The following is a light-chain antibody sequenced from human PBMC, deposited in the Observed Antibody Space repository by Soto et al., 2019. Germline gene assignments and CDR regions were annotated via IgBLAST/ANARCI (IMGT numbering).Light chain of an antibody. J-gene: IGLJ2*01. CDR1: SGSIASNY. CDR3: QSYDSSTVV. Sequence: NFMLTQPHSVSESPGKTVTISCTGSSGSIASNYVQWYQQRPGSAPTTVIYEDNQRPSGVPDRFSGSIDRSSNSASLTISGLKTEDEADYYCQSYDSSTVVFGGGTKVTVL. CDR2: EDN. V-gene: IGLV6-57*02.